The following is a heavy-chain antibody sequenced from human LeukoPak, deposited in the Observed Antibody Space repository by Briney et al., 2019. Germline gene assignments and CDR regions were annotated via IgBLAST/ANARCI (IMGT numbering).Heavy chain of an antibody. D-gene: IGHD3-16*01. CDR3: ARGGNWFDP. Sequence: GGSLRLSCAASGFTFSSYAMSWVRQAPGKGLEWVSAISGSGATTYYADSVKGRFTISRDNAKNALYLQMNSLRAEDTANYYCARGGNWFDPWGQGTLVTVSS. J-gene: IGHJ5*02. V-gene: IGHV3-23*01. CDR1: GFTFSSYA. CDR2: ISGSGATT.